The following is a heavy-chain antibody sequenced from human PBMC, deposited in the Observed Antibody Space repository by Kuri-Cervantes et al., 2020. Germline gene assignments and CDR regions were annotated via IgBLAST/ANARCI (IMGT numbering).Heavy chain of an antibody. CDR3: AREEDGVGYFDL. CDR1: GFTFSSYW. CDR2: IKQAGSEK. D-gene: IGHD2-2*01. J-gene: IGHJ2*01. Sequence: GESLKISCAASGFTFSSYWMSWVRQAPGKGLEWVANIKQAGSEKYYVDSVKGRFTISRDNAKNSLYPQMNSLRAEDTAVYYCAREEDGVGYFDLWGRGTLVTVSS. V-gene: IGHV3-7*01.